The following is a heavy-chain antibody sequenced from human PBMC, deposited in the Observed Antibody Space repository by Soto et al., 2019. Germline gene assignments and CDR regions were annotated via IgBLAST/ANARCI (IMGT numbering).Heavy chain of an antibody. J-gene: IGHJ4*02. CDR1: GGTFSSYA. CDR3: ANLNPYSSSSPFDY. V-gene: IGHV1-69*12. D-gene: IGHD6-6*01. Sequence: QVQLVQSGAEVKKPGSSVKVSCKASGGTFSSYAISWVRQAPGQGLEWMGGIIPIFGTANYAQKFQGRVTITADESTSTAYMELSSLRSEDTAVYYCANLNPYSSSSPFDYWGQGTLVTVSS. CDR2: IIPIFGTA.